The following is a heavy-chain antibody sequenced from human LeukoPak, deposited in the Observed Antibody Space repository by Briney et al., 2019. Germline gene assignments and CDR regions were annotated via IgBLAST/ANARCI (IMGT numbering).Heavy chain of an antibody. V-gene: IGHV1-8*01. D-gene: IGHD6-13*01. CDR3: ARYSSSWSPRTFDY. CDR2: MNPNSGNT. J-gene: IGHJ4*02. CDR1: GYTFTSYD. Sequence: ASVKLSCKASGYTFTSYDINWVRQATGQGLEWMGWMNPNSGNTGYAQKFQGRVTMTRNTSISTAYMELSSLRFEDTAVYYCARYSSSWSPRTFDYWGQGTLVTVSS.